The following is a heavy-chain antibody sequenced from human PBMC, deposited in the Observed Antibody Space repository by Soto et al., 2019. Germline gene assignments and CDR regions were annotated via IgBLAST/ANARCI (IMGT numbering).Heavy chain of an antibody. Sequence: GGSLRLSCAASGFTFSSYSMNWVRQAPGKGLEWVSSISSSSSYIYYADSVKGRFTISRDNAKNSLYLQMNSLRAEDTAVYYCARDPDYDFSKGWFDPWGQGTLVTVSS. CDR3: ARDPDYDFSKGWFDP. D-gene: IGHD3-3*01. CDR1: GFTFSSYS. J-gene: IGHJ5*02. CDR2: ISSSSSYI. V-gene: IGHV3-21*01.